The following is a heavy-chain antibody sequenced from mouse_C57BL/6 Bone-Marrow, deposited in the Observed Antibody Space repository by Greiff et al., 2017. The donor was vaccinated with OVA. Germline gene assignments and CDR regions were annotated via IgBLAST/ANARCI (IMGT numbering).Heavy chain of an antibody. J-gene: IGHJ1*03. CDR2: ISDGGSYT. Sequence: EVQLVESGGGLVKPGGSLKLSCAASGFTFSSYAMSWVRQTPEKRLEWVATISDGGSYTYYPDNVKGRFTISRDNAKNNLYLQMSHLKSEDTAMYYCARETTVVGYFDVWGTGTTVTVSS. CDR3: ARETTVVGYFDV. CDR1: GFTFSSYA. V-gene: IGHV5-4*01. D-gene: IGHD1-1*01.